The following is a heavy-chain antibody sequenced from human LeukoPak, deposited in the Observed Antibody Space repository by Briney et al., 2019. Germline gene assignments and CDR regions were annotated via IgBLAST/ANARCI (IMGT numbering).Heavy chain of an antibody. V-gene: IGHV1-2*02. CDR1: GYTFTDYY. D-gene: IGHD3-10*01. CDR2: INPNSGGT. CDR3: ARAGRITMVRGVIIRNWFDP. J-gene: IGHJ5*02. Sequence: RASVKVSCKASGYTFTDYYMHWVRQAPGQGLEWMGWINPNSGGTNYAQKFEGRVTMTRDTSISTAYMELSRLRSDDTAVYYCARAGRITMVRGVIIRNWFDPWGQGTLVTVSS.